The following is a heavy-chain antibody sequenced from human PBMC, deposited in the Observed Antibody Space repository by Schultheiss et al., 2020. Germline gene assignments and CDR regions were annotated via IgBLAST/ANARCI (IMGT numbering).Heavy chain of an antibody. CDR3: ARGSSWYDY. Sequence: SETLSLTCTVSGGSISSGSYYWGWIRQPPGKGLEWIGRIYTSGSTNYNPSLKSRVTISVDTSKNQFSLKLSSVTAADTAVYYCARGSSWYDYWGQGTLVTVSS. D-gene: IGHD6-13*01. V-gene: IGHV4-39*01. CDR2: IYTSGST. CDR1: GGSISSGSYY. J-gene: IGHJ4*02.